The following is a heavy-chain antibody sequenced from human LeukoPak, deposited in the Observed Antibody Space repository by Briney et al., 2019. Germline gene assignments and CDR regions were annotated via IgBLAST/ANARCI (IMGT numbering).Heavy chain of an antibody. D-gene: IGHD3-3*01. J-gene: IGHJ4*02. CDR3: ARGGPECRYYFDY. CDR1: GGPNGSYY. Sequence: SSETLSLTCTASGGPNGSYYWSWIRQPPGKGLEWIGYIYYSGSTNYNPSLKSRVTISVDTSKNQFSLKLSSVTAADTAVYDCARGGPECRYYFDYWGQATLVTVSS. V-gene: IGHV4-59*01. CDR2: IYYSGST.